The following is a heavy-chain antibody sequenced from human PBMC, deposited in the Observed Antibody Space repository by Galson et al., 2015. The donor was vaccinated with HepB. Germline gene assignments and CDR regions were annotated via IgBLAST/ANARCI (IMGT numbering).Heavy chain of an antibody. CDR1: GFTFSDYY. J-gene: IGHJ4*02. V-gene: IGHV3-11*06. Sequence: SLRLSCAASGFTFSDYYMCWIRQAPGKGLEWLSYISASTIYTNYADSVKGRFTVSRDNAKNSLNLQMNSLRAEDTAVYYCAKVADADYGDHTHLDSWGQGTLVTVSS. CDR3: AKVADADYGDHTHLDS. CDR2: ISASTIYT. D-gene: IGHD4-17*01.